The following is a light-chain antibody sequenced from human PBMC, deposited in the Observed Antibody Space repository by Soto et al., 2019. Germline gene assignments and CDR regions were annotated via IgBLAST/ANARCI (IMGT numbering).Light chain of an antibody. CDR3: QQYISSPRT. CDR1: QSVSSTY. J-gene: IGKJ1*01. V-gene: IGKV3-20*01. Sequence: PGERATLSCRASQSVSSTYLAWYQQKPGQAPRLLIYGASSRATGIPDRFSGSGSGTDFTLTISRLEPEDFAVYYCQQYISSPRTFGQGTKVDIK. CDR2: GAS.